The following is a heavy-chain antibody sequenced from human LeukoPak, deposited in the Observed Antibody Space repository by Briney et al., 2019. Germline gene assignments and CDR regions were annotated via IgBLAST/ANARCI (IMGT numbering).Heavy chain of an antibody. J-gene: IGHJ4*02. V-gene: IGHV3-33*01. D-gene: IGHD2-2*01. CDR1: GFTFSNYG. Sequence: GGSLRLSCAASGFTFSNYGMHWVRQAPGKGLEWVAIIWSDGSTQYYADSLKGRFTVSRDNSKNTLYLQMNSLRAEDTAVYYCARDYCRSISCSDYWGQGTLVTVSS. CDR3: ARDYCRSISCSDY. CDR2: IWSDGSTQ.